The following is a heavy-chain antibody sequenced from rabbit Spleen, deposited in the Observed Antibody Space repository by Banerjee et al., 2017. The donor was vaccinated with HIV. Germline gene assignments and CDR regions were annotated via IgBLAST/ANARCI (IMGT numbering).Heavy chain of an antibody. V-gene: IGHV1S45*01. Sequence: QQQLEESGGGLVKPGGTLTLTCKASGIDFSSDSYMCWVRQAPGKGLEWIACIYAIDSSGSTFYASWAKGRFTCSKTSSTTVTLQMTSLTDADTATYFCARDLDGVIGWNFGWWGPGTLVTVS. D-gene: IGHD1-1*01. J-gene: IGHJ4*01. CDR3: ARDLDGVIGWNFGW. CDR1: GIDFSSDSY. CDR2: IYAIDSSGST.